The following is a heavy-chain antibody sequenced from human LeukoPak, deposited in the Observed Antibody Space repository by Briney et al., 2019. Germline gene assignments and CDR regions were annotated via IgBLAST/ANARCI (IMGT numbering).Heavy chain of an antibody. D-gene: IGHD2-15*01. Sequence: ASVKVSCKASGYTFTSYAMNWVRQAPGQGLEWMGWINTNTGNPTYAQGFTGRFVFSLDTSVSTAYLQISSLKAEDTAVYYCARSDKRGYFYGLDVWGQGTTVTVSS. CDR2: INTNTGNP. V-gene: IGHV7-4-1*02. CDR3: ARSDKRGYFYGLDV. CDR1: GYTFTSYA. J-gene: IGHJ6*02.